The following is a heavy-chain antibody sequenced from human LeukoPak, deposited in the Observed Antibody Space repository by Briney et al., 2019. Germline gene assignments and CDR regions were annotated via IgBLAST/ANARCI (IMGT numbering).Heavy chain of an antibody. CDR2: INHSGST. CDR1: GGSFSGYF. J-gene: IGHJ4*02. V-gene: IGHV4-34*01. CDR3: ARGLRITGTDY. D-gene: IGHD1-20*01. Sequence: SETLSLTCAVYGGSFSGYFWSWIRQPPGKGLEWIGEINHSGSTNYNPSLKSRVTISVDTSKNQFSLKLSSVTAADTAVYYCARGLRITGTDYWGQGTLVTVSS.